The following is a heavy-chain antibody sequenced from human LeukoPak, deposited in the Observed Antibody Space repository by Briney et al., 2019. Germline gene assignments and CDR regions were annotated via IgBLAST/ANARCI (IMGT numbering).Heavy chain of an antibody. V-gene: IGHV1-69*06. CDR3: AGGYSYGLRLDY. CDR2: IIPIFGTA. CDR1: GGTFSSYA. D-gene: IGHD5-18*01. Sequence: SVKVSCKASGGTFSSYAISWVRQAPGQGLEWMGGIIPIFGTANYAQKFQGRVTITADKSTSTAYMELSSLRSEDTAVYSCAGGYSYGLRLDYWGQGTLVTVSS. J-gene: IGHJ4*02.